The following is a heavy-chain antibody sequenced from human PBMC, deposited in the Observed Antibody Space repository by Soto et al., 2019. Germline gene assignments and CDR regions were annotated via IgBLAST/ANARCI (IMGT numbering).Heavy chain of an antibody. J-gene: IGHJ4*02. CDR2: ISGSGGST. V-gene: IGHV3-23*01. CDR3: AKSTYYYDSSGYPFDY. Sequence: GGSLRLSCAASGFTFSSYAMSWVRQAPGKGLEWVSAISGSGGSTYYADSVKGRFTISRDNSKNTLYPQMNSLRAEDTAVYYCAKSTYYYDSSGYPFDYWGQGTLVTVSS. D-gene: IGHD3-22*01. CDR1: GFTFSSYA.